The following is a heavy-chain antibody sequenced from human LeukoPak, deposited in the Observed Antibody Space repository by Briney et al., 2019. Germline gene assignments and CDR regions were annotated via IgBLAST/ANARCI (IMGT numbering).Heavy chain of an antibody. CDR3: AREGRDYDFWTDRGGIDY. D-gene: IGHD3-3*01. J-gene: IGHJ4*02. CDR1: GGSFSGYY. Sequence: SETLSLTCAVYGGSFSGYYWSWIRQPPGEGLEWIGEINHSGSTNYNPSLKSRVTISVDTSKNQFSLKLSSVTAADTAVYYCAREGRDYDFWTDRGGIDYWGQGTLVTVSS. V-gene: IGHV4-34*01. CDR2: INHSGST.